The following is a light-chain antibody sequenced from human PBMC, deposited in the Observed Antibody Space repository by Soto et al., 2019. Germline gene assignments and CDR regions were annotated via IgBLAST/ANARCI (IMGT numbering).Light chain of an antibody. CDR1: SSDFGSYNL. CDR3: CSYAGSSTFV. V-gene: IGLV2-23*02. CDR2: EVS. J-gene: IGLJ1*01. Sequence: QSALTPPASVSGSPGQSITISCTGTSSDFGSYNLVSWYQQHPGKAPKLMIYEVSKRPSGVSNRFSGSKSGNTGSLTISGLQAEDEADYYCCSYAGSSTFVFGTGTQLTVL.